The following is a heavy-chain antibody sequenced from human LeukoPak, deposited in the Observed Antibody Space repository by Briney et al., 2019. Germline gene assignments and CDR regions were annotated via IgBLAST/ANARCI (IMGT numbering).Heavy chain of an antibody. CDR1: GGSISSYY. J-gene: IGHJ4*02. Sequence: PSETLSLTCTVSGGSISSYYWSWIRQPPGKGLEWIGYIYTSGSTNYNPSLKSRVTISVDTSKNQFSLKLSSVTAADTAVYYCATLRFLEWPYLDYWGQGTLVTVSS. CDR3: ATLRFLEWPYLDY. CDR2: IYTSGST. D-gene: IGHD3-3*01. V-gene: IGHV4-4*09.